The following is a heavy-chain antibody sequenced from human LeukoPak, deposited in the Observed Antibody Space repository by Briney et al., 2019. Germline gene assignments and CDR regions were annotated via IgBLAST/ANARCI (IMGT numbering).Heavy chain of an antibody. CDR3: ARGELGYCSSTSCPQYFQH. J-gene: IGHJ1*01. CDR2: IYYSGST. V-gene: IGHV4-59*01. D-gene: IGHD2-2*01. CDR1: GGSISSYY. Sequence: SETLSLTCTVSGGSISSYYWNWIRQPPGKGLEWIGYIYYSGSTNCNPSLKSRVTISVDTSKNQFSLKLSSVTAADTAVYYCARGELGYCSSTSCPQYFQHWGQGTLVTVSS.